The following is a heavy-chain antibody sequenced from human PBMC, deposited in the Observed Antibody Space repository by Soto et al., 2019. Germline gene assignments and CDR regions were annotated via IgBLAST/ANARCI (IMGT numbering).Heavy chain of an antibody. V-gene: IGHV1-24*01. D-gene: IGHD2-21*01. CDR3: AIDQLGGESPDY. J-gene: IGHJ4*02. CDR2: FDPGDGEA. CDR1: GNTLVELS. Sequence: ASGKVSCKVSGNTLVELSKHWVRQAPGKGLEWMGSFDPGDGEAIFAQKFKGRVTMTEDTSTDTAYMELSSLRSEDTAVYYCAIDQLGGESPDYWGQGTLVTVSS.